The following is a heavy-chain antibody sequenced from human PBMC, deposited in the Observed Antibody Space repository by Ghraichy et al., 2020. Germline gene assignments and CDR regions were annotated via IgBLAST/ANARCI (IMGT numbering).Heavy chain of an antibody. V-gene: IGHV3-66*02. CDR1: GFITSSNY. D-gene: IGHD6-6*01. CDR2: IYSDGSA. J-gene: IGHJ4*02. Sequence: GESLNISCAGSGFITSSNYLSWVRQAPGKGPEWVSVIYSDGSAYYADSVKGRFTISRDNSNNIVYLQMNSLRVEDAAVYYCARMTVGSSSSGLYFDYWGQGTRVTVSS. CDR3: ARMTVGSSSSGLYFDY.